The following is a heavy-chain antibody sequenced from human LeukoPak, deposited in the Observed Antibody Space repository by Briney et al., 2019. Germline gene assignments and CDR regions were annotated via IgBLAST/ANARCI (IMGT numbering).Heavy chain of an antibody. CDR3: ARGSLQSYYGMDV. CDR1: GGSISSYY. CDR2: IYYSGST. Sequence: SPSETLSLTCTVSGGSISSYYWSWIRQPPGKGLEWIGYIYYSGSTNYNPSLKSRVTISVDTSKNQFSLKLSSVTAADTAVYYCARGSLQSYYGMDVWGQGTTVTVSS. V-gene: IGHV4-59*01. J-gene: IGHJ6*02.